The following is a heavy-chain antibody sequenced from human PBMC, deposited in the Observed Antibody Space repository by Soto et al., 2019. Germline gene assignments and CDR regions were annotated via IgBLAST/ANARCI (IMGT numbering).Heavy chain of an antibody. Sequence: CAVYGGSFSGYSWSWIRQPPGKGLEWIGEINHSGSTNYNPSLKSRITTSVDTSKNQLSLKLSSVTAADTAVYYCARDPDSGNENFDYWGQGTLVTVSS. J-gene: IGHJ4*02. CDR1: GGSFSGYS. V-gene: IGHV4-34*01. CDR3: ARDPDSGNENFDY. CDR2: INHSGST. D-gene: IGHD1-26*01.